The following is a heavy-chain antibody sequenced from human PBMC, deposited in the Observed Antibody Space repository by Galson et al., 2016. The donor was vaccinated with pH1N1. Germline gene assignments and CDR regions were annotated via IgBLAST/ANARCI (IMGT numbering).Heavy chain of an antibody. CDR3: ARGGGYNYGYVDN. Sequence: CKASGGTFSSYAISWVRQAPGQRLEWMGGIIGMFGITNYAQKFQGRVTITAEEITSTAYMDLTSLRSDDAAVYYCARGGGYNYGYVDNWGQGTLVTVSS. J-gene: IGHJ4*02. CDR1: GGTFSSYA. D-gene: IGHD5-12*01. V-gene: IGHV1-69*01. CDR2: IIGMFGIT.